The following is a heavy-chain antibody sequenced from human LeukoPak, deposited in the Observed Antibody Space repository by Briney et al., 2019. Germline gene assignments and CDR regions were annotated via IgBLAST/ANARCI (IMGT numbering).Heavy chain of an antibody. CDR3: ARLGAGLFFYSCDL. CDR1: GFTPIHYW. Sequence: EAGGSLRLSCTLSGFTPIHYWMAWVRQAPGKGLEWVANINQDGSETFYVDSVKGRFTISRDNGKKSLFLQMNSLRAEDTVLYFCARLGAGLFFYSCDLWGQGSLVTVSS. V-gene: IGHV3-7*01. D-gene: IGHD3-10*01. CDR2: INQDGSET. J-gene: IGHJ4*02.